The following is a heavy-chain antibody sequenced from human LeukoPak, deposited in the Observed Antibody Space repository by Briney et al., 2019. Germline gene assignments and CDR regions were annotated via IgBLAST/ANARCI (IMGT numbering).Heavy chain of an antibody. CDR2: ISSNGGST. CDR1: GFTFSSYA. CDR3: VKDQMIVVFRSAFDI. Sequence: GGSLRLSCSASGFTFSSYAMHWVRQAPGKGLEYVSAISSNGGSTYYADSVKGRFTISRDNSKNTLYLQMSSLRAEDTAVYYCVKDQMIVVFRSAFDIWGQGTMVTVSS. D-gene: IGHD3-22*01. J-gene: IGHJ3*02. V-gene: IGHV3-64D*06.